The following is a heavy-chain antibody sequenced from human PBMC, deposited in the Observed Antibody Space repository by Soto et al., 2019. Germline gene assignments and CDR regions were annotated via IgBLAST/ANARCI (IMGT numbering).Heavy chain of an antibody. J-gene: IGHJ4*02. V-gene: IGHV4-30-2*01. CDR2: MYHSGST. CDR1: GSTISSGGFS. D-gene: IGHD2-2*01. CDR3: ARVPDY. Sequence: SQTLSLTCAVSGSTISSGGFSGSWIRQPPGKGLEWIGYMYHSGSTYYNPSLKSRVTISIDRSKNQFSLKLSSVTAADTAVYYCARVPDYWGQGILVTVSS.